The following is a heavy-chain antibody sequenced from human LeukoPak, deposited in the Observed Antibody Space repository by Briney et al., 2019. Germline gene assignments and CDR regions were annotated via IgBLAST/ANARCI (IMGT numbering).Heavy chain of an antibody. Sequence: SETLSHTCTVSGGSISSYYWSWIRQPPGKGLEWIGYIYYSGSTNYNPSLKSRVTISVDTSKNQFSLKLSSVTAADTAVYYCASTAPQYYFDYWGQGTLVTVSS. D-gene: IGHD5-18*01. CDR2: IYYSGST. J-gene: IGHJ4*02. CDR1: GGSISSYY. CDR3: ASTAPQYYFDY. V-gene: IGHV4-59*01.